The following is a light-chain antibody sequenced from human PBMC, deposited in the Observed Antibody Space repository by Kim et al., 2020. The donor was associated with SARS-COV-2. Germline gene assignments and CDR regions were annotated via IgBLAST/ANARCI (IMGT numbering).Light chain of an antibody. CDR1: ELGDKN. J-gene: IGLJ2*01. V-gene: IGLV3-1*01. Sequence: VSPGQTAIITCSGNELGDKNVCWYQQKAGQSPVLVIYEDRKRPSGIPERVSGSNSGNTATLTISGTQAMDGADYYCQAWDSRTVVFGGGTQLTVL. CDR2: EDR. CDR3: QAWDSRTVV.